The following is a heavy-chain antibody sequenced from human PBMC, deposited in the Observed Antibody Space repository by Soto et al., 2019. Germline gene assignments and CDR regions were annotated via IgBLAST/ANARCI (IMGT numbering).Heavy chain of an antibody. CDR1: GGSISSGGYS. CDR2: IYHSGSP. J-gene: IGHJ4*02. Sequence: SETLSLTCAVSGGSISSGGYSWSWIRQPPGKGLVWIGYIYHSGSPYYNPSLKSPVTISVDRSKNQFSLKLSSVTAADTDVYYCARGVDITIFRGFITPDYSFDYWGQGTLVTVFS. CDR3: ARGVDITIFRGFITPDYSFDY. V-gene: IGHV4-30-2*01. D-gene: IGHD3-10*01.